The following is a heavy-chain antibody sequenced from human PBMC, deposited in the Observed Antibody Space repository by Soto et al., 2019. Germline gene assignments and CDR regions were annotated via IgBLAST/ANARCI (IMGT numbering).Heavy chain of an antibody. V-gene: IGHV4-34*01. CDR3: ARGRVMITFGGVIVLPFDY. CDR1: GGSFSGYY. J-gene: IGHJ4*02. D-gene: IGHD3-16*02. CDR2: INHSGST. Sequence: QVQLQQWGAGLLKPSETLSLTCAVYGGSFSGYYWSWIRQPPGKGLEWIGEINHSGSTNYNPSLKSRVTISVDTSKNQFSLKLSSVTAADTAVYYSARGRVMITFGGVIVLPFDYWGQGTLVTVSS.